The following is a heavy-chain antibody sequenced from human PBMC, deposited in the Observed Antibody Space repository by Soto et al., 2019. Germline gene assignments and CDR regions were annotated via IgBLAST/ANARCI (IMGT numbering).Heavy chain of an antibody. Sequence: SVKVSFEASGDTFSCYPINWVRQAPGEGLEWMGRIIPVFGTTNDAQRFEGRVTFTADESTNTAYMELRGLLSEDTAVYYCARDGGFGELKYWGPGTLVTVSS. J-gene: IGHJ4*02. CDR3: ARDGGFGELKY. D-gene: IGHD3-10*01. CDR1: GDTFSCYP. V-gene: IGHV1-69*13. CDR2: IIPVFGTT.